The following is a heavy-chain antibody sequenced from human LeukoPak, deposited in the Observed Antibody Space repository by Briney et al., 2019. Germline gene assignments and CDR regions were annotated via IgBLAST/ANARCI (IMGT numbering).Heavy chain of an antibody. J-gene: IGHJ4*02. CDR2: IYYSGST. CDR3: ARGGPVGAVHH. V-gene: IGHV4-59*01. CDR1: GGSISSYY. Sequence: SETLSLTCTVSGGSISSYYWSWIRQPPGKGLEWIGYIYYSGSTNYNPSLKSRVTISEDTSKNQFSLKLSSVTAADTAVYYCARGGPVGAVHHWGQGTLVTVSS. D-gene: IGHD1-26*01.